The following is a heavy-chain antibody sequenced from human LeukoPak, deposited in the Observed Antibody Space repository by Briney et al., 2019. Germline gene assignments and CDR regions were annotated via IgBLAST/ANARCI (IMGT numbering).Heavy chain of an antibody. CDR1: GYSFTSYW. CDR2: IYPGDSDT. CDR3: ARRGRVLWFGESEFDY. Sequence: GESLKISCKGSGYSFTSYWIGWVRQMPGKGLEWMGIIYPGDSDTRCSPSFQGQVTISADKSISTAYLQWSSLKASDTAMYYCARRGRVLWFGESEFDYWGQGTLVTVSS. D-gene: IGHD3-10*01. J-gene: IGHJ4*02. V-gene: IGHV5-51*01.